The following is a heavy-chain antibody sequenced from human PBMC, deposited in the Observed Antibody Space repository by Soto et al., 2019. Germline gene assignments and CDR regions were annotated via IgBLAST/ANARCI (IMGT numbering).Heavy chain of an antibody. Sequence: SVKVSCKASGGTFSSYAISWVRQAPGQGLEWMGGIIPIFCTANYAQKFQGRVTITADESTSTAYMELSSLRSEDTAVYYCAREVRRAVAGTRRYGMDAWGQGTTVTVSS. CDR1: GGTFSSYA. D-gene: IGHD6-19*01. CDR2: IIPIFCTA. CDR3: AREVRRAVAGTRRYGMDA. V-gene: IGHV1-69*13. J-gene: IGHJ6*02.